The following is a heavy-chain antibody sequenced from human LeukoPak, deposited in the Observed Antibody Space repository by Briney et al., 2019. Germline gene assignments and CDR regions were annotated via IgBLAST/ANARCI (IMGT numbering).Heavy chain of an antibody. Sequence: ASVKVSCKASGYTFTGYYMHWVRQAPGQGLEWMGWINPNSGGTNYAQKFQGRVTMTKDTSISTAYMELSRLRSDDTAVYYCARAYRVRGYIVVVPAFDYWGQGTLVTVSS. J-gene: IGHJ4*02. CDR3: ARAYRVRGYIVVVPAFDY. D-gene: IGHD2-2*01. V-gene: IGHV1-2*02. CDR2: INPNSGGT. CDR1: GYTFTGYY.